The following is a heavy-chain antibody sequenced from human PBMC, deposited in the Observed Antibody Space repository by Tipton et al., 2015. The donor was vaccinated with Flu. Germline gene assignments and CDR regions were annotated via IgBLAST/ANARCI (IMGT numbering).Heavy chain of an antibody. CDR1: GYSISSGYY. D-gene: IGHD3-10*01. CDR2: IYRSGGT. CDR3: ARLTYYYGSGTSDY. Sequence: LSCAVSGYSISSGYYWGWIRQPPGKGLEWIGSIYRSGGTYYNPSLKSRVTISVDTSKTQFSLKLSSVTAADTAVYYCARLTYYYGSGTSDYWGQGTLVTVSS. V-gene: IGHV4-38-2*01. J-gene: IGHJ4*02.